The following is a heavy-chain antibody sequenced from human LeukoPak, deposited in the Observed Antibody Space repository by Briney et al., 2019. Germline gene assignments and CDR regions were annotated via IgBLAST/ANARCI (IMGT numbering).Heavy chain of an antibody. D-gene: IGHD5-12*01. CDR3: ARRLYSGDEAYDY. J-gene: IGHJ4*02. Sequence: GESLKISFQGSGYIFTSYWINWVRPMPGKGLEWMGRIDPSDSYTKYSPSFQVHVTISADKSISTAYLQWSSLKASDTAMYYCARRLYSGDEAYDYWGQGTLVTVSS. V-gene: IGHV5-10-1*01. CDR2: IDPSDSYT. CDR1: GYIFTSYW.